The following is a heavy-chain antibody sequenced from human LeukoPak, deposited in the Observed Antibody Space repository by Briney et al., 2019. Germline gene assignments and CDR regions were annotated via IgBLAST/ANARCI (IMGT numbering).Heavy chain of an antibody. D-gene: IGHD3-10*01. CDR1: GFIFSSYG. CDR2: IRHDGSNE. V-gene: IGHV3-30*02. Sequence: GGSLRLSCAASGFIFSSYGMDWVRQSPGKGLQWVAFIRHDGSNEYCADSVKGRFDTSRDNSKNTLYLQMNSLRVEDTALYYCAKDGGTFASDFWGQGTLVTVSS. CDR3: AKDGGTFASDF. J-gene: IGHJ4*02.